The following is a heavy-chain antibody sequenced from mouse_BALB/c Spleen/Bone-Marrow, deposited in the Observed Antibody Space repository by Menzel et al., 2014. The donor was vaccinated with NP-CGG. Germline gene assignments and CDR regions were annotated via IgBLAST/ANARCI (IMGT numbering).Heavy chain of an antibody. D-gene: IGHD1-1*01. Sequence: EVQLQESGGGLVQPGGFLKLSCAASGFDFRTYWMSWVRQAPGKGLEWIGEINPDNKTKNYAPSLKDKFIISRDNAKNTLYLQMSKVRSEDTALYYCARMGYYGWLAYWGQGTLVTVST. CDR2: INPDNKTK. CDR1: GFDFRTYW. CDR3: ARMGYYGWLAY. V-gene: IGHV4-1*02. J-gene: IGHJ3*01.